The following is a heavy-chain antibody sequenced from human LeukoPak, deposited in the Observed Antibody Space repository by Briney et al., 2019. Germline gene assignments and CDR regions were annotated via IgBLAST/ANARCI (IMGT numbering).Heavy chain of an antibody. CDR1: GGSISGHY. CDR3: ARFGVDYDMDV. J-gene: IGHJ6*02. CDR2: IHYTGKP. V-gene: IGHV4-59*11. D-gene: IGHD3-16*01. Sequence: PSETPSLTCSVSGGSISGHYWTWIRQPPGKGLEWIGQIHYTGKPDYNPSLESRITISVDTSKNQVSLQVCSVIAADSAIYYCARFGVDYDMDVWGHGTTVTVFS.